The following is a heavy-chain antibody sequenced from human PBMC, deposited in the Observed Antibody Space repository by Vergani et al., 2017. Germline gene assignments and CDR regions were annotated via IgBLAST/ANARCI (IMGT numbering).Heavy chain of an antibody. CDR3: AARITIFGVVTSDY. CDR1: GFTFSSYA. CDR2: ISGSGGST. J-gene: IGHJ4*02. D-gene: IGHD3-3*01. V-gene: IGHV3-23*01. Sequence: EVQLLESGGGLVQPGGSLRLSCAASGFTFSSYAMSWVRQAPGKGLEWVSAISGSGGSTYYADYVKGRFTISRDNSKNALSLQMNILSAEDTAVSYCAARITIFGVVTSDYWGQGTLVTVSS.